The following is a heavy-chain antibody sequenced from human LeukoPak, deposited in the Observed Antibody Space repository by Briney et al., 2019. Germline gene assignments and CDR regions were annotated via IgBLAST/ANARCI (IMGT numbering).Heavy chain of an antibody. CDR1: GYTFTSYA. J-gene: IGHJ4*02. CDR3: ARRVQYCSGGSCYALDY. CDR2: INAGNGKT. V-gene: IGHV1-3*01. Sequence: ASVKVSFKASGYTFTSYAMHWVRQAPGQRGEWMGWINAGNGKTKYSQKFQGSVTITRDTSASTAYMELSSLRSEDTAVYYCARRVQYCSGGSCYALDYWGQGTLVTVSS. D-gene: IGHD2-15*01.